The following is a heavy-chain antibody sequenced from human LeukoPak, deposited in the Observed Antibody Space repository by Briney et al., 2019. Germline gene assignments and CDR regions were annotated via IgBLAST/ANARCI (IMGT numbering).Heavy chain of an antibody. J-gene: IGHJ2*01. CDR1: GFTFSNAW. CDR3: ARIAARPYWYFDL. D-gene: IGHD6-6*01. V-gene: IGHV3-15*01. Sequence: GGSLRLSCAASGFTFSNAWMSWVRQAPGKGLEWVGRIKSKTDGATTDYAAPVKGRFTISRDDSKNTLYLKMNSLKTEDTAVYYCARIAARPYWYFDLWGRGTLVTVSS. CDR2: IKSKTDGATT.